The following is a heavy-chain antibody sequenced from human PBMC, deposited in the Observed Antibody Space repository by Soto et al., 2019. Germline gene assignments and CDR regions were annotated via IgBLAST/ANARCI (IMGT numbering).Heavy chain of an antibody. CDR3: ARVRVFHEGVRGAPYYFDY. D-gene: IGHD3-10*01. CDR1: GYTFTSYG. CDR2: ISAYNGNT. Sequence: ASVKVSCKASGYTFTSYGISWVRQAPGQGLEWMGWISAYNGNTNYAQKLQGRVTMTTETSTSTAYMELRSLRSDDTAVYYCARVRVFHEGVRGAPYYFDYWGQGTLVTVSS. J-gene: IGHJ4*02. V-gene: IGHV1-18*01.